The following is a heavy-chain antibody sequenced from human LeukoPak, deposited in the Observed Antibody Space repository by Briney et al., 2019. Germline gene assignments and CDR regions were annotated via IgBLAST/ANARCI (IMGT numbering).Heavy chain of an antibody. CDR1: GFTFSSYG. CDR2: IRYDGSNK. Sequence: GGSLRLSCAASGFTFSSYGMHWVRQAPGKGLEWVAFIRYDGSNKYYADSVKGRFTISRDNSKNTLYLQMNSLRAEDTAVYYCAKDAIGYCSGGSCALLGYWGQGTLVTVSS. J-gene: IGHJ4*02. CDR3: AKDAIGYCSGGSCALLGY. V-gene: IGHV3-30*02. D-gene: IGHD2-15*01.